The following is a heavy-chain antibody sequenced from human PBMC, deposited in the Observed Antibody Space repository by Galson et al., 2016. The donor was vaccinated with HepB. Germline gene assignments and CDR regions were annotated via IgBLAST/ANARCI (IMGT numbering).Heavy chain of an antibody. J-gene: IGHJ4*02. CDR2: ISVSADTT. CDR3: AREGNGYKKPGSFFDN. Sequence: SLRLSCAASGFTFSTYGMSWVRQAPGKGLEWVAGISVSADTTYYADSVKGRFTISRDNVENSLDLQMNSLRDEDTAVYYCAREGNGYKKPGSFFDNWGQGTLVTVSS. V-gene: IGHV3-23*01. D-gene: IGHD5-18*01. CDR1: GFTFSTYG.